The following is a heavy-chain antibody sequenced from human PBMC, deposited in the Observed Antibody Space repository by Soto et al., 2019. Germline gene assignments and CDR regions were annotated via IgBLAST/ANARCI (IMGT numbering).Heavy chain of an antibody. J-gene: IGHJ6*02. CDR3: ARPKAADYYYGMDV. D-gene: IGHD6-13*01. Sequence: GGSLRLSCAASGFTFSSYGMTWVRQAPGKGLEWVSFSSATGAGTYYADSVKGRFTISRDNSKNTLYLQMNSLRAEDTAVYYCARPKAADYYYGMDVWGQGTTVTVSS. CDR1: GFTFSSYG. V-gene: IGHV3-23*01. CDR2: SSATGAGT.